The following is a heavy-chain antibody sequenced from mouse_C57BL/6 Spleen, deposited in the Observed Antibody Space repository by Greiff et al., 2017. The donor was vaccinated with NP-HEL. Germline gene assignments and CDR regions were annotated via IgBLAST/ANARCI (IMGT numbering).Heavy chain of an antibody. J-gene: IGHJ2*01. CDR3: ARGGDY. CDR1: GYTFTSYW. V-gene: IGHV1-59*01. Sequence: QVQLQQPGAELVRPGTSVKLSCKASGYTFTSYWMHWVKQRPGQGLEWIGVIDPSDSYTNYNQQFKGKATLTVDTSSSTAYMQLSSLTSEDSAVYYCARGGDYWGQGTTLTVSS. CDR2: IDPSDSYT.